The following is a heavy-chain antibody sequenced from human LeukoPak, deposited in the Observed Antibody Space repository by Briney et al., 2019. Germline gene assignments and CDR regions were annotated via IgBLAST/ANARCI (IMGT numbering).Heavy chain of an antibody. CDR3: ARDRPGIAVAGTFDY. Sequence: AASVKVSCKASGGTFSSYAISWVRQAPGQGLEWMGRIIPILGIANYAQKFQGRVTITADKSTSTAYMELSSLRSEDTAVYYCARDRPGIAVAGTFDYWGQGTLVTVSS. V-gene: IGHV1-69*04. D-gene: IGHD6-19*01. CDR2: IIPILGIA. J-gene: IGHJ4*02. CDR1: GGTFSSYA.